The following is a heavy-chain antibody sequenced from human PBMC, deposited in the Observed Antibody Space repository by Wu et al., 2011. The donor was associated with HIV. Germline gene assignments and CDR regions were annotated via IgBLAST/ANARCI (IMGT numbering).Heavy chain of an antibody. CDR2: MNPDSGNA. CDR1: GYTFINYD. J-gene: IGHJ4*02. CDR3: ARDLKGLELRGHFDY. D-gene: IGHD1-7*01. Sequence: QVQLVQSGAEVKRPGASVQVSCKASGYTFINYDINWVRQATGQGLEWMGWMNPDSGNARYAQKFQGRVTITADKSTDTAYMELSSLRSEDTAVYFCARDLKGLELRGHFDYWGQGTLVTVSS. V-gene: IGHV1-8*02.